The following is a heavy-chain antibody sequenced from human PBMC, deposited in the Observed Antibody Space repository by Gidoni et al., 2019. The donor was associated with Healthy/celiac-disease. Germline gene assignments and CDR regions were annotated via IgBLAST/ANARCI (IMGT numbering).Heavy chain of an antibody. CDR1: GYSFTSYW. D-gene: IGHD5-12*01. CDR2: IDPSDYYT. CDR3: ARQGGLSRDGYNYRRVRIPSVDY. J-gene: IGHJ4*02. Sequence: EVQLVQSGAEVKKPGESLRISCKGSGYSFTSYWISWVRQMPGKGLEWMGRIDPSDYYTNYSPSFQGHVTISADKSISTAYLQWSSLKASDTAMYYCARQGGLSRDGYNYRRVRIPSVDYWGQGTLVTVSS. V-gene: IGHV5-10-1*03.